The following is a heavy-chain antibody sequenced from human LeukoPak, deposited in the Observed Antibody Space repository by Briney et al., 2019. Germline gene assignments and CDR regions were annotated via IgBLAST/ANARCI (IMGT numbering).Heavy chain of an antibody. Sequence: PSETLSLTCTVSSGSISSYYWSWIRQPPGKGLEWIGYIYYSGSTNYNPSLKSRVTISVDTSKNQFSLKLSSVTAADTAVYYCARDEYNWFNPWGQETLVTVSS. CDR3: ARDEYNWFNP. J-gene: IGHJ5*02. CDR1: SGSISSYY. CDR2: IYYSGST. V-gene: IGHV4-59*01.